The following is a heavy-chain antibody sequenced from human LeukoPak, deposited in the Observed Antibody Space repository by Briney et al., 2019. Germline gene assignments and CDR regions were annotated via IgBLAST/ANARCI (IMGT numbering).Heavy chain of an antibody. V-gene: IGHV1-2*06. CDR2: INPNSGGT. D-gene: IGHD6-13*01. J-gene: IGHJ4*02. CDR3: ARGSSWYWQYYFDH. CDR1: GYTFTGYY. Sequence: ASVKVSCKASGYTFTGYYMHWVRQAPGQGLEWMGRINPNSGGTNYAQKFQGRVTMTRDTSISTAYMELSRLRSDDTAVYYCARGSSWYWQYYFDHWGQGTLVTVSS.